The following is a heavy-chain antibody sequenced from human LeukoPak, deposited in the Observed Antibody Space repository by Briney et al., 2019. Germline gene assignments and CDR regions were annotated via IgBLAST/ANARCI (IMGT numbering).Heavy chain of an antibody. J-gene: IGHJ4*02. CDR3: ARVSKPYGSGSYPAYYFDY. CDR1: GYTFTSYY. V-gene: IGHV1-46*01. D-gene: IGHD3-10*01. Sequence: ASVKVSCKASGYTFTSYYMHLVRQAPGQGLEWMGIINPSGGSTSYAQKFQGRVTMTRDTSTSTVYMELSSLRSEDTAVYYCARVSKPYGSGSYPAYYFDYWGQGTLVTVSS. CDR2: INPSGGST.